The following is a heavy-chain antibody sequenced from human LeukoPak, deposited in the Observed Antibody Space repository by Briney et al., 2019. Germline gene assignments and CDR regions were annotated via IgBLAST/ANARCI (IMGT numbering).Heavy chain of an antibody. D-gene: IGHD3-10*01. V-gene: IGHV4-39*01. CDR3: ARRGPSGRSLDY. CDR2: IYYGGST. Sequence: PSETLSLTCTVSGGSISSSPYYWAWIRQPPGKGLEWIGNIYYGGSTYYNPSLKTRVTISVDTSKNQFSLKLSSVTAADTAVYYCARRGPSGRSLDYWGQGTLVTVSS. CDR1: GGSISSSPYY. J-gene: IGHJ4*02.